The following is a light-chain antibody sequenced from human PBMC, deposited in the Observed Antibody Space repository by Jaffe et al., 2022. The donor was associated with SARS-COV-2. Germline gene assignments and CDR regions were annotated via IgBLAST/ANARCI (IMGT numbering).Light chain of an antibody. J-gene: IGLJ1*01. Sequence: SYELTQPPSVSVSPGQTASITCSGEKLGDKYACWYQQKPGQSPVLIIYQDSKRPTGVPERFSGSNSGNTATLTISGTQAMDEADYYCQAWDSSIGGVFGTGTKVTVL. CDR3: QAWDSSIGGV. V-gene: IGLV3-1*01. CDR2: QDS. CDR1: KLGDKY.